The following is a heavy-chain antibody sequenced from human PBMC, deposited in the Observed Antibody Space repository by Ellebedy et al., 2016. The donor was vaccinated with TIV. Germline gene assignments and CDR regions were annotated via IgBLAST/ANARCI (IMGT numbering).Heavy chain of an antibody. Sequence: GESLKISCAASGFSFSDWYMDWVRQAPGRGLEWVGRIKNKADSYTTHYAASVKGRFTIARDNSKNSLYRQMDSLNTEDTAVYYCARDNWGSYDYWGQGTLVTVS. CDR2: IKNKADSYTT. J-gene: IGHJ4*02. CDR1: GFSFSDWY. D-gene: IGHD3-16*01. CDR3: ARDNWGSYDY. V-gene: IGHV3-72*01.